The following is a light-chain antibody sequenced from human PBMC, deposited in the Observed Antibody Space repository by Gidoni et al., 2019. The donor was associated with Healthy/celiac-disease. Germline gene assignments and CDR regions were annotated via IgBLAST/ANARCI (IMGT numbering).Light chain of an antibody. V-gene: IGKV1-39*01. CDR3: QQSYSTLPIT. CDR2: AAS. J-gene: IGKJ5*01. CDR1: QSISSY. Sequence: DIQMTQSPSSLSASVGDRVTITCRASQSISSYLNWYQQKPGKAPTLLIYAASSLQSGVPSRCSGSGSRKDFTITISSLQPEDVATYYWQQSYSTLPITFGQXTRLEIK.